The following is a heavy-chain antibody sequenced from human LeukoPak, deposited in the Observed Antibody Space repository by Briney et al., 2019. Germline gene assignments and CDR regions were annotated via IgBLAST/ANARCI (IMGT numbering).Heavy chain of an antibody. CDR2: IYYSGST. J-gene: IGHJ4*02. Sequence: SETLSLTCTVSGGSISSYYWSWIRQPPGKGLEWIGYIYYSGSTNYNPSLKSRVTISVDTSKNQFSLKLSSVTAADTAVYYCARHVGYSYVVDYWGQGTLVTVSS. D-gene: IGHD5-18*01. CDR1: GGSISSYY. V-gene: IGHV4-59*08. CDR3: ARHVGYSYVVDY.